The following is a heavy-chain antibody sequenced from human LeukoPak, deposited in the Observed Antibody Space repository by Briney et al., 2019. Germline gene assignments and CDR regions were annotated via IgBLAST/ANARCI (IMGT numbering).Heavy chain of an antibody. V-gene: IGHV1-18*01. Sequence: ASVKVSCKASGYTFTSYGISWVRQAPGQGLEWMGWISAYNGNTNYAQKLQGRVTMTTDTSTSTAYMELRSLRSDDTAVYYCARIKIFGVVHDWFDPWGQGTLVTVSS. CDR1: GYTFTSYG. CDR3: ARIKIFGVVHDWFDP. CDR2: ISAYNGNT. D-gene: IGHD3-3*01. J-gene: IGHJ5*02.